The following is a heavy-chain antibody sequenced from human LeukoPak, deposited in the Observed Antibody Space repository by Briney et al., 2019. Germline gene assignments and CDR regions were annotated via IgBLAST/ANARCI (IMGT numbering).Heavy chain of an antibody. CDR2: IYTSGST. D-gene: IGHD5-12*01. J-gene: IGHJ4*02. CDR3: ARSGSGYLRYYFDY. V-gene: IGHV4-4*07. Sequence: SETLSLTCTVSGGSISSYYWSWIRQPAGKGLEWIGRIYTSGSTNYNPSLKSRVTMSVDTSKNQFSLKLSSVTAADTAVYYCARSGSGYLRYYFDYWGQGTLVTVSS. CDR1: GGSISSYY.